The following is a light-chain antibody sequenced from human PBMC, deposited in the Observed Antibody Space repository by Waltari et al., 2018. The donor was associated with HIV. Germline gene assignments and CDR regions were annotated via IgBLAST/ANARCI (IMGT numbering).Light chain of an antibody. CDR2: DAS. CDR3: QQRSNWPPGWT. CDR1: QSVSNY. J-gene: IGKJ1*01. Sequence: EIVLTQSPATLSLSPGERATLSCRASQSVSNYLAWYQQKPGQAPRLLIYDASNSATGIPAKFSGSGSGTDFTLTISSREPEDFAVYYCQQRSNWPPGWTFGQGTKVEIK. V-gene: IGKV3-11*01.